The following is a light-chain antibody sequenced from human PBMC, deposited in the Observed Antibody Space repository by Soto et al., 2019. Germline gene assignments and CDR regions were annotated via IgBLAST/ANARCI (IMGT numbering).Light chain of an antibody. Sequence: DIVMTQSPDSLAVSLGERATINCKSSQSVLYSSSNKNYLAWYQQKPRQPPKLLIYWASTRESGVPDRFSGSGSGTDFTLTISSLQAEDEAVYYCQQFYTTPRTFRQGTKVEIK. J-gene: IGKJ1*01. CDR3: QQFYTTPRT. CDR2: WAS. V-gene: IGKV4-1*01. CDR1: QSVLYSSSNKNY.